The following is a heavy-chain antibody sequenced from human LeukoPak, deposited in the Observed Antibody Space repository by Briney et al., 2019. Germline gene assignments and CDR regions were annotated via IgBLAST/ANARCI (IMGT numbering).Heavy chain of an antibody. Sequence: GGSLRLSCAASGFTFSSYAMSWVRQAPGKGLEWVSAISGSGGSTYYADSVKGRFTISRDNSKNTLYLQMNSLRAEDTAVYYCAKDVYSSSWYPPRHFDYWGQGALVTVSS. CDR1: GFTFSSYA. J-gene: IGHJ4*02. CDR3: AKDVYSSSWYPPRHFDY. V-gene: IGHV3-23*01. D-gene: IGHD6-13*01. CDR2: ISGSGGST.